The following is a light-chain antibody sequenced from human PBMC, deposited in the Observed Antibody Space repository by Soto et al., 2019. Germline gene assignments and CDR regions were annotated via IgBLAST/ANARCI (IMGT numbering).Light chain of an antibody. CDR1: QSVRSNY. CDR3: QHYGGSPYT. Sequence: EIVLTQSPGTLSLSPGERATLSCRASQSVRSNYLAWYQQKPGQAPRLLIYCASSRATGIPDRFSGTGSGTDFTLTISRLQPEDFAVYYCQHYGGSPYTFGQRTKLEIK. CDR2: CAS. J-gene: IGKJ2*01. V-gene: IGKV3-20*01.